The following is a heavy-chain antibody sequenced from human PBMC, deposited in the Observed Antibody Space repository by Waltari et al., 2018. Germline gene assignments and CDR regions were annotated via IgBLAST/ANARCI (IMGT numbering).Heavy chain of an antibody. Sequence: EVQLVQSGAEVKKPGESLKISCKGSGYSFTSYWIGWVRQMPRKGLEWMGIIYPGDSDTRNSPSFQGQVTISADKSISTAYLQWSSLKASDTAMYYCARLRSGSGYDYTTFGAFDIWGQGTMVTVSS. J-gene: IGHJ3*02. CDR3: ARLRSGSGYDYTTFGAFDI. CDR1: GYSFTSYW. CDR2: IYPGDSDT. D-gene: IGHD5-12*01. V-gene: IGHV5-51*01.